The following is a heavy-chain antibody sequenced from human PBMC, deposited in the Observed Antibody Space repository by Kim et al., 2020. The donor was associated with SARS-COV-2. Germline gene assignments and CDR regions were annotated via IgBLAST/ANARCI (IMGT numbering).Heavy chain of an antibody. CDR1: GGSLNSYF. J-gene: IGHJ4*01. CDR3: SEFGYFLLDY. Sequence: SETLSLTCTVSGGSLNSYFWSWIRRPPGKGLEWVGNIFYTGSTNYNPSLKSRVIMSVDKYKNQMSLRLGSDTAVDTAVKYLSEFGYFLLDYYCHGTLGT. CDR2: IFYTGST. D-gene: IGHD5-18*01. V-gene: IGHV4-59*13.